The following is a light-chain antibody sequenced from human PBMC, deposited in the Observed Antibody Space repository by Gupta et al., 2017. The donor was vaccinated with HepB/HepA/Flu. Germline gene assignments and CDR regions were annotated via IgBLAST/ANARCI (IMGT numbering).Light chain of an antibody. CDR1: QDINNY. V-gene: IGKV1-33*01. J-gene: IGKJ3*01. CDR2: DAS. CDR3: QHFDNPPLT. Sequence: DIQMTQSPSSLSASVGDRVTITCQASQDINNYLNWYQQKPGKAPKLLISDASTLETGVPPRFSGSGSGTHFTLTINSLQPEDFATYFCQHFDNPPLTFSPGTKVDIK.